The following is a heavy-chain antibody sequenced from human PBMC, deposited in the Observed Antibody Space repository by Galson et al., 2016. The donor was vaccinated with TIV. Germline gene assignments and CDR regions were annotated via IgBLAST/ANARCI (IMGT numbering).Heavy chain of an antibody. CDR2: IIPIFAIA. J-gene: IGHJ1*01. Sequence: SVKVSCKASGGTFSNYAISWVRQAPGQGLEWMGGIIPIFAIAKYAQKFQGRVTITAGESTSTAYMELSSLRSEDTAVYYCASLPSSGSYYEYFQRWGQGTLVTVS. CDR1: GGTFSNYA. D-gene: IGHD1-26*01. V-gene: IGHV1-69*13. CDR3: ASLPSSGSYYEYFQR.